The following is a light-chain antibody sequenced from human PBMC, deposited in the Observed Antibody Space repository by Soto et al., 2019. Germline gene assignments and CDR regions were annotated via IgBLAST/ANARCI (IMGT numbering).Light chain of an antibody. CDR2: GAS. J-gene: IGKJ1*01. CDR1: QSVSSSY. CDR3: QQYGSSRT. Sequence: EIVLTQSPGTLSLSPGERATLSCRASQSVSSSYLAWYQQKPGQAPRLLIDGASSRATGIPDRFSGSGSGTDFTLTISRLEAEDFAVYYCQQYGSSRTFGQGTKVEIK. V-gene: IGKV3-20*01.